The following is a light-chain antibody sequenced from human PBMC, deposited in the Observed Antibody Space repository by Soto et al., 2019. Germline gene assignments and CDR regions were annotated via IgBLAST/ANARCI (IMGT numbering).Light chain of an antibody. CDR1: QSVSTF. J-gene: IGKJ4*01. V-gene: IGKV3-11*01. CDR2: NAS. CDR3: QHRSNWLA. Sequence: EIVLTQSPATLSLSPGERAILSCRASQSVSTFLAWFQQKPGQPPRLLIYNASNRATGIPARFSGSGSGTDFTLTITSLEPEDFAVYYCQHRSNWLAFGGGTKVEIK.